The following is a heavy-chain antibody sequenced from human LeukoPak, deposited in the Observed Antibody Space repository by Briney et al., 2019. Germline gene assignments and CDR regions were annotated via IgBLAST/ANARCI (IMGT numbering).Heavy chain of an antibody. D-gene: IGHD5-24*01. CDR3: ARGTVGYNRGYYFDY. V-gene: IGHV1-69*13. CDR1: GGTFSSYA. Sequence: SVKVSCKASGGTFSSYAISWVRQAPGQGLEWMGGVIPIFGTANYAQKFQGRVTITADESTSTAYMELSSLRSEDTAVYYCARGTVGYNRGYYFDYWGQGTLVTVSS. J-gene: IGHJ4*02. CDR2: VIPIFGTA.